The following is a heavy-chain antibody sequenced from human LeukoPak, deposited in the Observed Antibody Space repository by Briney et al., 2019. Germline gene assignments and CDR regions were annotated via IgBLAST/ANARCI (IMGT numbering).Heavy chain of an antibody. D-gene: IGHD3-22*01. CDR3: AKDLLDYYDSSGYYPGDY. Sequence: PGGSLRLSCGASGLIFSSYGMHWVRQAPGEGLEWVAVIWYDGSNKYYADSVKGRFTISRDNSKNTLYLQMNSLRAEDTAVYYCAKDLLDYYDSSGYYPGDYWGQGTLVTVSS. V-gene: IGHV3-33*06. CDR2: IWYDGSNK. J-gene: IGHJ4*02. CDR1: GLIFSSYG.